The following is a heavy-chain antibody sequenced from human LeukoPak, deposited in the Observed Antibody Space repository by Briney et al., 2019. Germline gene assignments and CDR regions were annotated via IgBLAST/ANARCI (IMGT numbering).Heavy chain of an antibody. J-gene: IGHJ4*02. CDR3: ARGGGSSFFDY. D-gene: IGHD1-26*01. CDR1: GYTFITYN. CDR2: INPSSGGT. V-gene: IGHV1-2*02. Sequence: GASAKVSCKASGYTFITYNFHFVRQAPGQGLEWMGWINPSSGGTNYTQKFQGTVTMTRDTSITTAYMEMTTLRSDDTAIYYCARGGGSSFFDYWGQGTLVTVSS.